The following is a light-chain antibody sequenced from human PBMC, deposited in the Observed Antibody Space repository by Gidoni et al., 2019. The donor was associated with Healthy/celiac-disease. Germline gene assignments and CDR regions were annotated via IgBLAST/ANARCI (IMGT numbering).Light chain of an antibody. V-gene: IGKV3-11*01. CDR3: QQRSNWPT. CDR2: DAS. CDR1: QNVSSY. J-gene: IGKJ3*01. Sequence: EIVLTQSPATLSLSPGERATLSCRASQNVSSYLAWYQQKPGQDPRLLIYDASNRAHGIPVRFICSGSGTDFNLNISSLEPEDFAVYYCQQRSNWPTFGPGTKVDIK.